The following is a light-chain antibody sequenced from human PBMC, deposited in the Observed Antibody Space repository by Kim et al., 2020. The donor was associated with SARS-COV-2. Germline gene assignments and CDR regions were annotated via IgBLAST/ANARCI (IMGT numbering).Light chain of an antibody. J-gene: IGKJ1*01. V-gene: IGKV3-15*01. CDR2: DAS. Sequence: EIVMTQSPATLSVSPGERATLSCRASQSVSSNLGWYQQRPGQAPRLLIYDASTRATCIPARFSGSGSGTEFTLTISSLQSEDFAVYYCQQYNNWPRTFGQGTKVDIK. CDR1: QSVSSN. CDR3: QQYNNWPRT.